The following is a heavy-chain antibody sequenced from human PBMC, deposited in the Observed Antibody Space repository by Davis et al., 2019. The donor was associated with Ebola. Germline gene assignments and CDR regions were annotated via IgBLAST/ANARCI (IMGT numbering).Heavy chain of an antibody. J-gene: IGHJ4*02. Sequence: KVSCKGSGYSFATNWIGWVRQMPGKGLEWMGNIYPSDSDSRYSPSFQGQVTISADKSISTAFLQWSSLKASDTAMYYCARPYNSGFDYWGQGTLVTVSS. CDR3: ARPYNSGFDY. CDR2: IYPSDSDS. V-gene: IGHV5-51*01. D-gene: IGHD1-1*01. CDR1: GYSFATNW.